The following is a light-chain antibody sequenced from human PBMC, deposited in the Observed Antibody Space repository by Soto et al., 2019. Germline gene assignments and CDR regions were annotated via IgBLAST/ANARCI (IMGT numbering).Light chain of an antibody. CDR2: SAS. J-gene: IGKJ2*01. CDR3: QQYGSSPPTYT. CDR1: QSVSSNY. Sequence: EIVLTQSPGTLSLSPGERATLSCRASQSVSSNYLAWYQQKPGQAPRLLIYSASSRATGIPDRFSGSGSGTDFTLTISRLEPEDFAVYYCQQYGSSPPTYTFGQGTKLEIK. V-gene: IGKV3-20*01.